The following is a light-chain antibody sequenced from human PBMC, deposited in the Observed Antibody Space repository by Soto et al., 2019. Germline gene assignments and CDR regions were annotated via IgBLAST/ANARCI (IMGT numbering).Light chain of an antibody. V-gene: IGKV3-15*01. CDR1: QSVSNN. CDR2: SVS. Sequence: EIVLTQSPGTLSLSPGGRATLSCRASQSVSNNLAWYHQRPGQAPRLLIYSVSARATGVPARFSGSGSGTDFTLTISTLQAEDVAVYYCQQYYSIPPSFGGGTKVDIK. J-gene: IGKJ4*01. CDR3: QQYYSIPPS.